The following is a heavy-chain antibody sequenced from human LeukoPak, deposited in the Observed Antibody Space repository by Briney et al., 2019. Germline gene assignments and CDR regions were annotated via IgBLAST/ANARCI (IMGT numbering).Heavy chain of an antibody. D-gene: IGHD2-15*01. Sequence: ASVKVSCMPSRYTFTSYGISWVRQTPRQGVECVGWISAFKGNTNYAQTPQGRVTMTTDTATSTAYMELRSLRLDDTAVYYSARDWSSGGSGYVERYLDIWGQGTMVTVSS. J-gene: IGHJ3*02. CDR1: RYTFTSYG. CDR2: ISAFKGNT. V-gene: IGHV1-18*01. CDR3: ARDWSSGGSGYVERYLDI.